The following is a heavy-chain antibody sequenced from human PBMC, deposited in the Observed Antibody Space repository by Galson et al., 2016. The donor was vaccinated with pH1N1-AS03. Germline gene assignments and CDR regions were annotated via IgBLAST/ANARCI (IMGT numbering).Heavy chain of an antibody. Sequence: SLRLSCAASGFSFRNYGMHWVRQAPGKGLEWVAGVSFDGSNEYYADSVKGRFTSSRDNSKNYLQMNSLRVEDTAVYYWAKAHQQKSAGPGSDAFDIWGQGAVVTVSS. J-gene: IGHJ3*02. V-gene: IGHV3-30*18. CDR1: GFSFRNYG. CDR3: AKAHQQKSAGPGSDAFDI. CDR2: VSFDGSNE. D-gene: IGHD2-15*01.